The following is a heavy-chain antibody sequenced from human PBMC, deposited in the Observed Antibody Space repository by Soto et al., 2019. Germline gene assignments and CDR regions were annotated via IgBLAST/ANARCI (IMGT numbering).Heavy chain of an antibody. Sequence: SGPTMVNPTQNLTLTXTFSGFSLSTSGMSVTWIRQPPGKALEWLARIDWDDVKYYSPSLRTRLTISKDTSKYRVVLTMTNMDPVDTATYYCARSAPDYAEYWGQGTLVTVSS. D-gene: IGHD2-2*01. CDR2: IDWDDVK. CDR1: GFSLSTSGMS. CDR3: ARSAPDYAEY. J-gene: IGHJ4*02. V-gene: IGHV2-70*11.